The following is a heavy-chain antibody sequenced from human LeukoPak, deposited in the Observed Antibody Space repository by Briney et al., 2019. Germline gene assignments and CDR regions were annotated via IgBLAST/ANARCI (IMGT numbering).Heavy chain of an antibody. V-gene: IGHV4-39*07. D-gene: IGHD5-18*01. CDR3: ARVGYGSYYYYYYMDV. J-gene: IGHJ6*03. CDR1: GGSISSSSYY. CDR2: IYYSGST. Sequence: SETLSLTCTVSGGSISSSSYYWGWIRQPPGKGLEWIGSIYYSGSTYYNPSLKSRVTISVDTSKNQFSLKLSSVTAADTAVYYCARVGYGSYYYYYYMDVWGKGTTVTVSS.